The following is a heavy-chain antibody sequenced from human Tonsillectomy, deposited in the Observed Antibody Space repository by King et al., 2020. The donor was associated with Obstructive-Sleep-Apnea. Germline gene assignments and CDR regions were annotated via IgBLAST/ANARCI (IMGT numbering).Heavy chain of an antibody. J-gene: IGHJ6*02. CDR1: GGSISSYY. CDR3: ARVCEDTADYYGMDV. V-gene: IGHV4-59*01. D-gene: IGHD2-21*01. Sequence: VQLQESGPGLVKPSETLSLTCTVSGGSISSYYWSWIRQPPGKGLEWIGYIYYSGSTNYNPSLKSRVTISVDTSKNQFSLKLSSVTAADTAVYYCARVCEDTADYYGMDVWGQGTTVTVSS. CDR2: IYYSGST.